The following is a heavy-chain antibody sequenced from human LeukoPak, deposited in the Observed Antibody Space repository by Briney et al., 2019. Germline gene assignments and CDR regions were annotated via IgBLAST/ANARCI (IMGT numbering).Heavy chain of an antibody. CDR1: GFTFNNYG. Sequence: PGGSLRLSCAASGFTFNNYGMHWVRQAPGKGLEWVAVIATDGRDKKYADSVKGRFTISRDNSKNTLYLQMNSLRAEDTAVYYCLSYYDRTGYYPPFDYWGQGTLVTVSS. CDR2: IATDGRDK. V-gene: IGHV3-30*03. D-gene: IGHD3-22*01. J-gene: IGHJ4*02. CDR3: LSYYDRTGYYPPFDY.